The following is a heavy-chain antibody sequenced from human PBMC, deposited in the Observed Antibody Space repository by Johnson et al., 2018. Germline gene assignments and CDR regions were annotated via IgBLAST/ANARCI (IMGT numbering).Heavy chain of an antibody. CDR2: ISSSSSTI. D-gene: IGHD1-20*01. J-gene: IGHJ3*02. CDR3: AKEAKYNWNDDAFDI. CDR1: GGSFSGYY. V-gene: IGHV3-11*01. Sequence: QVQLQQWGAGLLKPSETLSLTCAVYGGSFSGYYWSWIRQPPGKGLEWVSYISSSSSTIYYADSVKGRFTLSREHAKDSLYLQMNSLRAEETALYYCAKEAKYNWNDDAFDIWGQGTMVTVSS.